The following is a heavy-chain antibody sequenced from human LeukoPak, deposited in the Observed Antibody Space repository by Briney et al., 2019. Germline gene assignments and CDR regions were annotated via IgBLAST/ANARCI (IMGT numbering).Heavy chain of an antibody. D-gene: IGHD5-18*01. CDR1: GYTFTSYG. CDR3: AREWVDTAMVDYFDY. V-gene: IGHV1-18*01. CDR2: ISAYNGNT. Sequence: ASVKVSCKASGYTFTSYGISWVRQASGQGLEWMGWISAYNGNTNYAQKLQGRVTMTTDTSTSTAYMELRSLRSDDTAVYYCAREWVDTAMVDYFDYWGQGTLVTVSS. J-gene: IGHJ4*02.